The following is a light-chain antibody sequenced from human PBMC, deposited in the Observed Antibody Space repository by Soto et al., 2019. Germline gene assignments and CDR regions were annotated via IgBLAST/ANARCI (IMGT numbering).Light chain of an antibody. CDR3: QHLNIYPFT. J-gene: IGKJ3*01. CDR2: SAS. Sequence: IQLTQSPSFVSASEGDRVTITCRASQGVSNYLVWYQQKPGKAPKLLISSASTLQSGVPSRFSGSGSGTDFTLTISSLQPEDAATYYCQHLNIYPFTFGPGT. V-gene: IGKV1-9*01. CDR1: QGVSNY.